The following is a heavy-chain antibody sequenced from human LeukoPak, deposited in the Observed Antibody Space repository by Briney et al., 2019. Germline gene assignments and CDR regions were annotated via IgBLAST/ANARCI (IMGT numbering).Heavy chain of an antibody. J-gene: IGHJ4*02. D-gene: IGHD6-6*01. CDR3: AKGIEYSSASPFDY. V-gene: IGHV3-23*01. CDR2: IYGSGGTT. CDR1: GFTFSSYA. Sequence: GGSLRLSCAASGFTFSSYAMSWVRQTPGKGLEWVSNIYGSGGTTYYADSVKGRFTISRDNSKSTLYLQMNTLRAEDTAVYYCAKGIEYSSASPFDYWGQGTLVTVSS.